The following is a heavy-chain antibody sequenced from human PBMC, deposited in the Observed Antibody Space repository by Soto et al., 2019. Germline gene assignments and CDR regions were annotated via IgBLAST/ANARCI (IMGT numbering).Heavy chain of an antibody. D-gene: IGHD6-6*01. CDR3: ARGGWDSSSQHYFDY. CDR2: IYCSGTT. V-gene: IGHV4-59*01. J-gene: IGHJ4*02. Sequence: ASETLSLTCTVSGGSISSYHWTWIRQAPGKGLEWIGNIYCSGTTNHNPSLKSRVTISIDTSKDQFSLKLSSVTAADTAVYYCARGGWDSSSQHYFDYWGQGALVTVSS. CDR1: GGSISSYH.